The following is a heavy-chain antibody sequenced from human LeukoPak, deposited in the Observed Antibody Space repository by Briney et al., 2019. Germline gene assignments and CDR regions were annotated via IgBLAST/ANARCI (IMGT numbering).Heavy chain of an antibody. CDR2: IIPILGIA. CDR1: GGTFSSYA. D-gene: IGHD3-10*01. V-gene: IGHV1-69*04. J-gene: IGHJ6*02. CDR3: ARDKVLLWFGPADYYYYGMDV. Sequence: GASVKVSCKASGGTFSSYAISWVRQAPGQGLEWMGRIIPILGIANYAQKFQGRVTITADKSTSTAYMELSSLRSEDTAVYYCARDKVLLWFGPADYYYYGMDVWGQGTTVTVSS.